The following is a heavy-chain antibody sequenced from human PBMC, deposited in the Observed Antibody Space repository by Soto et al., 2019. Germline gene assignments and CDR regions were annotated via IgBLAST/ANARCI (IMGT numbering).Heavy chain of an antibody. V-gene: IGHV4-34*01. D-gene: IGHD3-22*01. Sequence: QVQLRQWGAGLLKPSETLVLTCAVSGGSFTDYYWGWIRQSPGKGLEWIGEINHSASSTYNPSLASRVTIVVDTSKKQFSLRLTSVTAADTAMYYCARGEYDSSGLYSWAPLGFDVWGQGTTVTVSS. CDR2: INHSASS. CDR1: GGSFTDYY. J-gene: IGHJ6*02. CDR3: ARGEYDSSGLYSWAPLGFDV.